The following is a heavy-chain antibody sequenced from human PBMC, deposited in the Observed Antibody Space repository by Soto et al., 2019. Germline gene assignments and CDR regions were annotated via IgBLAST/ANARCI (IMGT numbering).Heavy chain of an antibody. Sequence: QVQLVQSGAEEKKPGASVKVSCKASGYTFTSYAMHWVRQAPGQRLEWMGWINAGNGNTKYSQKLQGRVTITRDTSASTAYMELSRLISEDTAVYYCARSIVVVTALDYWGQGTLVTVSS. J-gene: IGHJ4*02. D-gene: IGHD2-21*02. CDR2: INAGNGNT. V-gene: IGHV1-3*05. CDR1: GYTFTSYA. CDR3: ARSIVVVTALDY.